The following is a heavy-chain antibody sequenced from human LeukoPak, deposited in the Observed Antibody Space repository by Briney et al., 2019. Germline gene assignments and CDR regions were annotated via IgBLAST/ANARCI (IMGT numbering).Heavy chain of an antibody. D-gene: IGHD5-24*01. CDR3: AADLDGYNVDY. J-gene: IGHJ4*02. V-gene: IGHV1-46*01. CDR2: INPSGGGT. CDR1: GYTFTSYY. Sequence: ASVKVSCKASGYTFTSYYMHWVRQAPGQGLEWMGIINPSGGGTSYAQKFQGRVTMTRDTSTSTVYMELSSLRSEDTAVYYCAADLDGYNVDYWGQGTLVTVSS.